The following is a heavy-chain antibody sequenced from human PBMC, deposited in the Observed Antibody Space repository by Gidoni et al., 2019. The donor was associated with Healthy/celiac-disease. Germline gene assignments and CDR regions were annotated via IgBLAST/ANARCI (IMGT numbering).Heavy chain of an antibody. Sequence: QVQLVQSGAEVKKPGASVKAACKASGYTFTSYGISWVRQAPGQGLEWMGWISAYNGNTNYAQKLQGRVTMTTDTSTSTAYMELRSLRSDDTAVYYCARVKEYSSSSFVNDYWGQGTLVTVSS. CDR3: ARVKEYSSSSFVNDY. J-gene: IGHJ4*02. V-gene: IGHV1-18*01. D-gene: IGHD6-6*01. CDR1: GYTFTSYG. CDR2: ISAYNGNT.